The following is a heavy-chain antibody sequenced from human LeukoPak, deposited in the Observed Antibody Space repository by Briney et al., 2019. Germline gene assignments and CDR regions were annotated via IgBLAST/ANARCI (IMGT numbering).Heavy chain of an antibody. Sequence: SQTLSLTCSVSGGSINRGGYYWSRVRQHPGQGLEWIGYVYYTGTTNYNPSLKSRVTMSVDTSKNQFYLKLTSVTVADTAVYCARVPTPYDTSAQVDPWGQGTLVTVSS. J-gene: IGHJ5*02. D-gene: IGHD3-22*01. CDR3: ARVPTPYDTSAQVDP. V-gene: IGHV4-31*03. CDR1: GGSINRGGYY. CDR2: VYYTGTT.